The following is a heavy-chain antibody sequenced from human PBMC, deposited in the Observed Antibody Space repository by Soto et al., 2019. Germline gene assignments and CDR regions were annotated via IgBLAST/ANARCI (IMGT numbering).Heavy chain of an antibody. CDR3: ATIRTGYSSGWYVFRTYAFDI. CDR1: GYTFTSYG. Sequence: ASVKVSCKASGYTFTSYGISWVRQAPGQGLEWMGWISAYNGNTNYAQKLQGRVTMTTDTSTSTAYMELRSLRSDDTAVYYCATIRTGYSSGWYVFRTYAFDIWGQGTMVTVSS. V-gene: IGHV1-18*01. D-gene: IGHD6-19*01. J-gene: IGHJ3*02. CDR2: ISAYNGNT.